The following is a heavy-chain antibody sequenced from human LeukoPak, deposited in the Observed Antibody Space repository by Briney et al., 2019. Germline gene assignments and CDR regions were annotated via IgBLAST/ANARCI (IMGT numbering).Heavy chain of an antibody. D-gene: IGHD4-17*01. CDR3: ARHGVDDYGDYRGWFDP. Sequence: KPSETLSLTSTVSGGSISSYYWSWIRQPPGKGLDWIGFTFYSGSTNSNPSLKSRVTISVDTSMNQFSLKLSSVTAADTAVYYCARHGVDDYGDYRGWFDPWGQGTLVTVFS. CDR2: TFYSGST. V-gene: IGHV4-59*08. J-gene: IGHJ5*02. CDR1: GGSISSYY.